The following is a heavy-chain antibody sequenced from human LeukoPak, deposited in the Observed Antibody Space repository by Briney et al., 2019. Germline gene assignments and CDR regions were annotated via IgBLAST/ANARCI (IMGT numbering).Heavy chain of an antibody. Sequence: PSETLSLTCTVSGGSISSSSYYWGWIRQPPGKRLEWIGSIYYSGSTYYNPSLKSRVTISVDTSKNQFSLKLSSVTAADTAVYYCARAAPGDDAFDIWGQGTMVTVSS. CDR1: GGSISSSSYY. CDR3: ARAAPGDDAFDI. V-gene: IGHV4-39*01. CDR2: IYYSGST. D-gene: IGHD2-21*01. J-gene: IGHJ3*02.